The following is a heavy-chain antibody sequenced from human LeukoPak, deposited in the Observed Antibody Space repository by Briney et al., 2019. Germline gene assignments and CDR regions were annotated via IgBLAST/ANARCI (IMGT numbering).Heavy chain of an antibody. D-gene: IGHD3-22*01. V-gene: IGHV3-21*01. J-gene: IGHJ4*02. CDR1: GFTFSSYS. Sequence: KPGGSLRLSCAASGFTFSSYSMNWVRQAPGKGLEWVSSISSSSSYIYYADSVKGRFTISRDNAKNSLYLQMNSLRAEDTAVYYCAILITMIEAFDYWGQGTLVTVSS. CDR2: ISSSSSYI. CDR3: AILITMIEAFDY.